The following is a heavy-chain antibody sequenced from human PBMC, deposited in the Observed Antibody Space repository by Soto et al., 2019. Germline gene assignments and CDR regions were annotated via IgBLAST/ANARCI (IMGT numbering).Heavy chain of an antibody. CDR3: ASEVGSRSDNWFDP. CDR2: IIPIFGSA. V-gene: IGHV1-69*12. Sequence: QVQLVQSGAEVKKPGSSVKVSCKASGGTFSSYAISWVRQAPGQGLEWMGGIIPIFGSANYAQKFQGRVTITADESTSTANTELSTQRSEDTPVYYCASEVGSRSDNWFDPWGQGTLVTVSS. D-gene: IGHD6-6*01. CDR1: GGTFSSYA. J-gene: IGHJ5*02.